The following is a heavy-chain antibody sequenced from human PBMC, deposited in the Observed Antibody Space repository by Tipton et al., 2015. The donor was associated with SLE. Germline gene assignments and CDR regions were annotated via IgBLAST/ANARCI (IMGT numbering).Heavy chain of an antibody. J-gene: IGHJ4*02. Sequence: SLRLSCAASGFTFSSYWMHWVRQGPGKGLVWVSRIYSDGSSTNYADSVKGRFTISRDNSKNTLYLQMNSLRAEDTAVYYCAREPSVIGGEYFFDSWGQGTLVTVSS. CDR2: IYSDGSST. D-gene: IGHD3-16*01. CDR3: AREPSVIGGEYFFDS. V-gene: IGHV3-74*01. CDR1: GFTFSSYW.